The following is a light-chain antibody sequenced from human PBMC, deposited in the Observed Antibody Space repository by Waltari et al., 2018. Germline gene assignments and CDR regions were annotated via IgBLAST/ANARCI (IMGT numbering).Light chain of an antibody. CDR1: GSNIAAGYW. J-gene: IGLJ3*02. Sequence: QSVLTQPPSVSGATGQRVTISCTWSGSNIAAGYWFHWYQQLPRAAPKLLLYGSTSRPLGVPARFFGSTSGTSASLAITGLQAEDEADYYCQSYDTSLSVVFGGGTKLTVL. CDR3: QSYDTSLSVV. CDR2: GST. V-gene: IGLV1-40*01.